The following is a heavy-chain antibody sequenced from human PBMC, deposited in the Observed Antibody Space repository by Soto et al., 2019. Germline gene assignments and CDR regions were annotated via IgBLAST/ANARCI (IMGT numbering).Heavy chain of an antibody. CDR2: IYYSGST. CDR3: ARVAYDSSGYKTYYFDY. D-gene: IGHD3-22*01. CDR1: GGSISSYY. V-gene: IGHV4-59*01. Sequence: QVQLQESGPGLVKPSETLSLTCTVSGGSISSYYWSWIRQPPGKGLEWIGYIYYSGSTNYNPSLKSRVTISVDTSKHQFSLKLSSVTAADTAVYYCARVAYDSSGYKTYYFDYWGQGTLVTVSS. J-gene: IGHJ4*02.